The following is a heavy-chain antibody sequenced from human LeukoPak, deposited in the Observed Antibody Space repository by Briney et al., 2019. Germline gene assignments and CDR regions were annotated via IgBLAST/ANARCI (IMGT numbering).Heavy chain of an antibody. CDR1: GGSINSYY. V-gene: IGHV4-59*12. D-gene: IGHD3-22*01. CDR2: IYYSGST. Sequence: SETLSLTCTVSGGSINSYYWSWIRQPPGKGLEWIGYIYYSGSTNYNPSLKSRVTISVDTSKNQSSLRLSSVTAADTAVYYCARVGNYYDSSGFKGPLEYWGQGTLVTVSS. CDR3: ARVGNYYDSSGFKGPLEY. J-gene: IGHJ4*02.